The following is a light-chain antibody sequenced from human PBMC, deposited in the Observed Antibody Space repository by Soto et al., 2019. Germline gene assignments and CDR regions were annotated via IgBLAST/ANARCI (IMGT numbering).Light chain of an antibody. J-gene: IGKJ5*01. CDR2: DAS. CDR1: QSVNSN. Sequence: EIVLTQSPASLSMSPGERATLSCRASQSVNSNLAWYQHKPGQAPRLLIYDASNRATGIPARFSGSGSGTDFTLTVSSLEPEDSAVYYCQHGSDWPPFTFGQGTRLE. CDR3: QHGSDWPPFT. V-gene: IGKV3-11*01.